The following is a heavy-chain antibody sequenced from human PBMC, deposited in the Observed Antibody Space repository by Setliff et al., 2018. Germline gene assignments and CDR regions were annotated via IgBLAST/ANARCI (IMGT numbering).Heavy chain of an antibody. D-gene: IGHD1-26*01. V-gene: IGHV4-39*07. J-gene: IGHJ3*02. CDR1: GGSISSSRYY. CDR2: INHSGST. Sequence: SETLSLTCTVSGGSISSSRYYWSWIRQPPGKGLEWIGEINHSGSTNYNPSLKSRVTISVDTSKNQFSLKLSSVTAADTAVYYCARDRRIVGARHAFDIWGQGTMVTVSS. CDR3: ARDRRIVGARHAFDI.